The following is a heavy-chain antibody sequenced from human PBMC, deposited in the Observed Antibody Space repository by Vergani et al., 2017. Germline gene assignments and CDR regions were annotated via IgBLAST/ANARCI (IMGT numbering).Heavy chain of an antibody. D-gene: IGHD2/OR15-2a*01. V-gene: IGHV3-7*03. CDR1: GFTFSSYW. CDR2: IKQDGSEK. Sequence: EVHLLESGGGLVQPGGSLRLSCAASGFTFSSYWMSWVRQAPGKGLEWVANIKQDGSEKYYVDSVKGRFSISRDNSKNTVFLQMHSLRAEDTAIYYCVKEKIDLGSYFFDSWGHGILVTVSS. J-gene: IGHJ4*01. CDR3: VKEKIDLGSYFFDS.